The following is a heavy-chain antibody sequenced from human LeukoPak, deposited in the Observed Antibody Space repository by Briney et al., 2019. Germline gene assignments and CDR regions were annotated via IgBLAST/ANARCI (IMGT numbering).Heavy chain of an antibody. J-gene: IGHJ4*02. CDR3: TRLPTYCGNGACYFDY. V-gene: IGHV3-73*01. Sequence: PGGSLKLSCSASGFAFIGSAIHWVRQASGKGLEWVGRVKSRADNYATAFAASMKGRFAISRDDSKNTAYLQMNSLRTEDTAVYYCTRLPTYCGNGACYFDYWGRGTLVTVSS. D-gene: IGHD2-8*01. CDR1: GFAFIGSA. CDR2: VKSRADNYAT.